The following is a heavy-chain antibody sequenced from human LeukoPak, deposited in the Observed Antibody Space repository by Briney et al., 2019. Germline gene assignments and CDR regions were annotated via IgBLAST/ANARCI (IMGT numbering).Heavy chain of an antibody. Sequence: SQTLSLTCAISGDSVSSNIAAWNWIGQSPSRGLEWLGRTYYRSKWYNDYAVSVGSRITIDPDTSKNQFSLQLNSATPGDTAVYYCAKDCGTGPFACSHWGQGTLVTVSS. CDR2: TYYRSKWYN. CDR3: AKDCGTGPFACSH. V-gene: IGHV6-1*01. D-gene: IGHD2-15*01. J-gene: IGHJ4*02. CDR1: GDSVSSNIAA.